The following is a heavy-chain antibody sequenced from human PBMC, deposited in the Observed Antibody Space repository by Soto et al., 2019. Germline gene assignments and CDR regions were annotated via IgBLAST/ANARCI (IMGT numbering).Heavy chain of an antibody. CDR2: TSYDGSGK. Sequence: QVHLVESGGGVVQPGTSLRVSCVGSGFTFRSYVIHWVRQAPGKGLEWVALTSYDGSGKYYGDSVRGRFTISRDNSRNTVDPQMDSLRLEDTALYYCARWGTTGGLDVWGQGTLVSVSS. J-gene: IGHJ1*01. CDR1: GFTFRSYV. CDR3: ARWGTTGGLDV. V-gene: IGHV3-30*19. D-gene: IGHD3-16*01.